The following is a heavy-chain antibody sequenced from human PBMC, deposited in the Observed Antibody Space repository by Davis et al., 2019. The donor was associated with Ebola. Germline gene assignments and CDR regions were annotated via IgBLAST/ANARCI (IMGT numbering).Heavy chain of an antibody. V-gene: IGHV4-34*01. CDR3: ARLSGSQLLYYYYYMDV. CDR1: GGSFSGYY. CDR2: INHSGST. D-gene: IGHD2-2*01. J-gene: IGHJ6*03. Sequence: PSETLSLTCAVYGGSFSGYYWSWIRQPPGKGLEWIGEINHSGSTNYNPSLKSRVTISVDTSKNQFSLKLSSVTAADTAVYYCARLSGSQLLYYYYYMDVWGKGTTVTVSS.